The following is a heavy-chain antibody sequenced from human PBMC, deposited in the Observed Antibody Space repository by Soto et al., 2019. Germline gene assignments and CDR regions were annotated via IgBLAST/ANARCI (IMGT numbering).Heavy chain of an antibody. Sequence: ESGGGVVQPGRSLRLSCAASGFTFSSYGMHWVRQAPGKGLEWVAVIWYDGSNKYYVDSVKGRFTISRDNSKNTLYLQMNSLRADDTAMYFCARGNRHYSGSLDFWGQGTLVTVSS. CDR3: ARGNRHYSGSLDF. J-gene: IGHJ4*02. CDR2: IWYDGSNK. D-gene: IGHD3-10*01. CDR1: GFTFSSYG. V-gene: IGHV3-33*01.